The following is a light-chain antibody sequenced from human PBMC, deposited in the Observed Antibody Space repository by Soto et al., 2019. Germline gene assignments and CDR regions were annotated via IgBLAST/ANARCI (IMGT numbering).Light chain of an antibody. CDR2: GAS. V-gene: IGKV3-20*01. Sequence: EVVLTHSPGTLSLSPGVRGTLFCRARQSVSRRLAWYQQRPGQSPGVLISGASMRASGVPVRFIGSGSGTDFTLTITRLENEDFAVYYCQQYGGSPITFGLGTRLEIK. CDR1: QSVSRR. J-gene: IGKJ5*01. CDR3: QQYGGSPIT.